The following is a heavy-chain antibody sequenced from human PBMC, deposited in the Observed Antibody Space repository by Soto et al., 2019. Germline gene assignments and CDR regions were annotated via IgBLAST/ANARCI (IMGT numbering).Heavy chain of an antibody. V-gene: IGHV3-30-3*01. CDR1: GFSFSNYA. Sequence: GGSLRLSCAASGFSFSNYAMHWVRQAPGKGLEWVAVISFDGPKKIYADFVRGRFTISRDNSENTLYLHMNSLGAEDTALYYCARVGCTGGNCYAAFDHWGQGALVTVSS. CDR3: ARVGCTGGNCYAAFDH. CDR2: ISFDGPKK. D-gene: IGHD2-15*01. J-gene: IGHJ4*02.